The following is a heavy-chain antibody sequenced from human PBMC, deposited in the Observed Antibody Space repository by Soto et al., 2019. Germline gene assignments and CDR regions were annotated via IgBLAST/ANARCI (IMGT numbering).Heavy chain of an antibody. CDR3: TREEEYYDGSVRRWVAP. Sequence: QVQLVQSGAEVKKPGAAVKVSCKASGYTFTSYAMHWVRQAPGQRLEWMGWINAGNGNTKYSQKAQGRGTITRHTSPSTAKIELSSLRSEDTAVYYWTREEEYYDGSVRRWVAPWGQGTLVTASS. CDR2: INAGNGNT. J-gene: IGHJ5*02. V-gene: IGHV1-3*01. D-gene: IGHD3-10*01. CDR1: GYTFTSYA.